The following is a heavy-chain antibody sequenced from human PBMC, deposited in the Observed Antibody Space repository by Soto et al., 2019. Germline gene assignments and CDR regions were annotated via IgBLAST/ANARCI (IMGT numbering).Heavy chain of an antibody. Sequence: VQLVESGGGLVQPGGSLRLSCEASGFTFRNDDMHWVRQGTGKGLAWVSGISAAGDPDYADSVEGRFTISRENAQNSFFLQMNRLRVGDTAVYDCARTDRDFYGLDGWGQGTTVIVSS. CDR3: ARTDRDFYGLDG. CDR1: GFTFRNDD. CDR2: ISAAGDP. J-gene: IGHJ6*02. V-gene: IGHV3-13*05.